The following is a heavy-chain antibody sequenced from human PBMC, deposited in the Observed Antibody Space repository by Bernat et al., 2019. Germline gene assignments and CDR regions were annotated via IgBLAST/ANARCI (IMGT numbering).Heavy chain of an antibody. V-gene: IGHV3-23*01. CDR1: GFTFISYA. D-gene: IGHD3-3*01. CDR3: ARRDSTIFYELFDY. Sequence: VQLLESGGGLVQPGGSLRLSCAASGFTFISYAMSWVRQAPGKGLEWVSAISGSGGSTYYADSVKGRFTISRDNSKNTLYLQMNSLRAEDTDVYYCARRDSTIFYELFDYWGQGTLVTVSS. J-gene: IGHJ4*02. CDR2: ISGSGGST.